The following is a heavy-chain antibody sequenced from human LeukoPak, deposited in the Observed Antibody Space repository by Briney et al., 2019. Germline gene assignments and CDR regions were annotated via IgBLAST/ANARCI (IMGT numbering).Heavy chain of an antibody. V-gene: IGHV3-53*01. J-gene: IGHJ3*02. D-gene: IGHD5-18*01. CDR1: GFTVRDNY. CDR2: ISNGGNT. CDR3: AREASGYSYGLDAFDI. Sequence: PGGSLRLSCAASGFTVRDNYMSWVRQAPGKGLECVSVISNGGNTYYADSVKGRFTISRDNAKNSLYLQMNSLRAEDTAVYYCAREASGYSYGLDAFDIWGQGTMVTVSS.